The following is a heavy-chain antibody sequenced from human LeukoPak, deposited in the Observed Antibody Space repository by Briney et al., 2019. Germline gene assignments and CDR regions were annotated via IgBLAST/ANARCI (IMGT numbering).Heavy chain of an antibody. V-gene: IGHV4-59*01. CDR1: SGSISSFY. D-gene: IGHD3-10*01. J-gene: IGHJ6*03. Sequence: SETLSLTCTVSSGSISSFYWSWIRQPPGKGLEWIGYIYYSGSTNYNPSLKSRVTISVDTSKNQFSLKMSSVTAADTAVYYCAREGFAYGQGYYYYYYMDVWGKGTTVTVSS. CDR3: AREGFAYGQGYYYYYYMDV. CDR2: IYYSGST.